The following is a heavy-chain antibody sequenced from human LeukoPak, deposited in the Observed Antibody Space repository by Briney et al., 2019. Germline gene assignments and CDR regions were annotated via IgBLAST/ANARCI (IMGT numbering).Heavy chain of an antibody. CDR1: GGSFSGYY. CDR2: INHSGST. CDR3: ARGQGYFDY. Sequence: PSETLSLTCAVYGGSFSGYYWSWIRQPPGKGLGWIGEINHSGSTNYNPPLKSRVTISVATSTNQFSLKLSSVTAADTAVYYCARGQGYFDYWGQGTLVTVSS. J-gene: IGHJ4*02. V-gene: IGHV4-34*01.